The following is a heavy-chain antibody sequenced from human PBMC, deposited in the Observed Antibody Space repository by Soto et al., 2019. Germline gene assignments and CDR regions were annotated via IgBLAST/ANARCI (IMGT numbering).Heavy chain of an antibody. Sequence: QVQLQESGPGLVKPSQTLSLTCTVSGGSISSGGYYWSWIRQHPGKGLEWIGYIYYSGSTYYNPSLKSRVTXXVXTXXNQFSLKLSSVTAADTAVYYCARVYLASSGSYLDYWGQGTLVTVSS. CDR3: ARVYLASSGSYLDY. CDR1: GGSISSGGYY. V-gene: IGHV4-31*03. J-gene: IGHJ4*02. D-gene: IGHD1-26*01. CDR2: IYYSGST.